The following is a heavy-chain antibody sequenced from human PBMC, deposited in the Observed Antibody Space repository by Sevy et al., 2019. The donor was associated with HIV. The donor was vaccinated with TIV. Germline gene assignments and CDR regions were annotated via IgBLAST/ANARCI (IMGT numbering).Heavy chain of an antibody. J-gene: IGHJ6*02. CDR1: GFTVSSNY. CDR2: IYSGGST. V-gene: IGHV3-53*01. D-gene: IGHD3-22*01. CDR3: ARGMWNYYDSSGYYHGMDV. Sequence: GGSLRLSCAASGFTVSSNYMSWVRQAPGKGLEWVSVIYSGGSTYYADSVKGRFTISRDNSKNTLYLQMNSLRAEDTAGYYCARGMWNYYDSSGYYHGMDVWGQGTTVTVSS.